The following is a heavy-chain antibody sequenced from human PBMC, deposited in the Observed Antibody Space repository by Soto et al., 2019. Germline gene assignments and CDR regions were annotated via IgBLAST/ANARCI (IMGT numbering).Heavy chain of an antibody. CDR2: IWHDGINE. D-gene: IGHD3-10*01. CDR1: GFTFSDYA. J-gene: IGHJ5*02. CDR3: TKSRGDAYKWGLGLDQ. V-gene: IGHV3-33*03. Sequence: QERLVESGGGVVQPGRSLRLSCAVSGFTFSDYAMHWVRQAPGKGLEWVALIWHDGINEFYADSVKGRFTISRDISNNTLNPHMNSLRPEDTAVYYCTKSRGDAYKWGLGLDQWGQGTLVTVSS.